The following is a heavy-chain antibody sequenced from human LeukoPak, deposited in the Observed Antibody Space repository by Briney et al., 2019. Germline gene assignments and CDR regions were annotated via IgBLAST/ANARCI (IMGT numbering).Heavy chain of an antibody. D-gene: IGHD6-25*01. Sequence: GGSLRLSCAASGFTFSNYAMSWVRQAPGKGLEWVSAISGSGGTTYYADSVRGRFSISRDNSDNTLFLQMNSLRAEDTAVYYCAKQSVSGYTSGWGWYLDLWGRGTLVTVSS. CDR1: GFTFSNYA. V-gene: IGHV3-23*01. CDR2: ISGSGGTT. CDR3: AKQSVSGYTSGWGWYLDL. J-gene: IGHJ2*01.